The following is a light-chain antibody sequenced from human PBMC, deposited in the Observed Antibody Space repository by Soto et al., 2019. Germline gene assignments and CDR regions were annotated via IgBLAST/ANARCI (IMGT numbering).Light chain of an antibody. CDR1: SSNIGSNY. Sequence: QSALTQPPSASGTPGQRVTISCSGSSSNIGSNYVYWYQQLPGTAPKLLIYRNNQRPSGVPDRFSGSKSGTSASLAISGLRSEDEADYYCAAWDDSLSALYVFGTGTEVTVL. V-gene: IGLV1-47*01. CDR2: RNN. J-gene: IGLJ1*01. CDR3: AAWDDSLSALYV.